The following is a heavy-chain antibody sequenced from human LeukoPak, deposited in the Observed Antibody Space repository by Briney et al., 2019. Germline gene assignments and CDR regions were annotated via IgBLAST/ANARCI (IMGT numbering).Heavy chain of an antibody. J-gene: IGHJ4*02. Sequence: GESLKISCKGSGYSFTSYWIGWVRQMPGKGLEWMGIIYPGDSDTRYSPSFQGQVTISADKSISTAYLQWSSLKASDTAMYYCARPAARGHSGYDPFDYWGQGTLVTVSS. D-gene: IGHD5-12*01. V-gene: IGHV5-51*01. CDR2: IYPGDSDT. CDR3: ARPAARGHSGYDPFDY. CDR1: GYSFTSYW.